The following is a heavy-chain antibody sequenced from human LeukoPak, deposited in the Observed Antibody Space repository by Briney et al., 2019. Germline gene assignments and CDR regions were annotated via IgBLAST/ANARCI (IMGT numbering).Heavy chain of an antibody. CDR1: GGSITSGGSS. D-gene: IGHD1-26*01. CDR3: ARVGGGSFPYYFDY. Sequence: KASEILSLTCTVSGGSITSGGSSWSWIRQDPGKGLAWIGYIYTSGSTRYNPSLESRVTISVDTSKNQFSLRLTSVTAADTAVYYCARVGGGSFPYYFDYWGQGTLVTVSS. J-gene: IGHJ4*02. CDR2: IYTSGST. V-gene: IGHV4-31*03.